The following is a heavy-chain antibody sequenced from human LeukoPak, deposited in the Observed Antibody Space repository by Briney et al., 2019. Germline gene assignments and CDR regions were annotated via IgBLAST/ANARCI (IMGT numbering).Heavy chain of an antibody. D-gene: IGHD2-15*01. J-gene: IGHJ4*02. CDR1: GLSFRSYA. Sequence: GGSLRLSCVASGLSFRSYAMNWVRQAPGKGLECISTISDDSSFTYYADSVKGRSAISRDDSKNTLYLQMNNLKVEDTAVYYCAKGRCSGVGCDSFHSWGQGALVTVSS. V-gene: IGHV3-23*01. CDR2: ISDDSSFT. CDR3: AKGRCSGVGCDSFHS.